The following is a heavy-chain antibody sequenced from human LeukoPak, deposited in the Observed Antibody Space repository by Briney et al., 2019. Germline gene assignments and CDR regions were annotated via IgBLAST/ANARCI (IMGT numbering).Heavy chain of an antibody. Sequence: SETLSLTCTVSGGSISSSSYYWGWIRQPPGKGLEWIGSIYYSGSTYYNPSLKSRVTISVDTSKNQFSLKLSSVTAADTAVYYCARGGDSSGIWGAGAFDIWGQGTMVTVSS. D-gene: IGHD3-22*01. J-gene: IGHJ3*02. CDR2: IYYSGST. CDR3: ARGGDSSGIWGAGAFDI. V-gene: IGHV4-39*07. CDR1: GGSISSSSYY.